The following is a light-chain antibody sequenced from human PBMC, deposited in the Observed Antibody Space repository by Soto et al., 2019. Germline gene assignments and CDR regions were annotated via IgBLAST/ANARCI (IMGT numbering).Light chain of an antibody. J-gene: IGLJ3*02. CDR1: SSDVGAYNY. Sequence: QSALTQPASVSGSPGQSITISCTGTSSDVGAYNYVSWYQHHPGKAPKLIIYAGINRPSGISNRFSGSKSGNTASLIISGLQGDDEGDYYCCAYVSSNTLLFGGGTKLTVL. V-gene: IGLV2-23*01. CDR3: CAYVSSNTLL. CDR2: AGI.